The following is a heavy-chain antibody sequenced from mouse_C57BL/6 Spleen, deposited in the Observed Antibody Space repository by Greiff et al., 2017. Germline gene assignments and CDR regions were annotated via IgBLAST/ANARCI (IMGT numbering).Heavy chain of an antibody. V-gene: IGHV5-6*01. CDR3: ARQRDHGSSAEDYFDY. Sequence: EVQRVESGGDLVKPGGSLKLSCAASGFTFSSYGMSWVRQTPDKRLEWVATISSGGSYTYYPDSVKGRFTISRDNAKNTLYLQMSSLKSEDTAMYYFARQRDHGSSAEDYFDYWGQGTTLTVSS. J-gene: IGHJ2*01. CDR1: GFTFSSYG. D-gene: IGHD1-1*01. CDR2: ISSGGSYT.